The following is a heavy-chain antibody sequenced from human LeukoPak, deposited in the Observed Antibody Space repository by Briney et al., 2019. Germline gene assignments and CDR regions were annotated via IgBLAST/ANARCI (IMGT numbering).Heavy chain of an antibody. Sequence: SVKVSCKASGGTLSSHAISWVRQAPGQGLEWMGVINPIFHTPTYAKKFQGRLTITKDESMSTASMDLSSLISDDTAVYYCARGRTTGEFDYWGQGTLVTVSS. CDR2: INPIFHTP. V-gene: IGHV1-69*05. CDR1: GGTLSSHA. CDR3: ARGRTTGEFDY. J-gene: IGHJ4*02. D-gene: IGHD4-11*01.